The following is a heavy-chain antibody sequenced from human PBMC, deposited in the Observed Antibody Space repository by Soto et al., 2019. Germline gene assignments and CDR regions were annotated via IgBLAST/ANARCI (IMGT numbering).Heavy chain of an antibody. CDR2: IIPIFGTA. V-gene: IGHV1-69*13. J-gene: IGHJ5*02. CDR3: ARVCPYYDILTGYAPFDP. D-gene: IGHD3-9*01. CDR1: GGTFSSYA. Sequence: GASVKVSCKASGGTFSSYAISWVRQAPGQGLEWMGGIIPIFGTANYAQKFQGRVTITADESTSTAYMELSSLRSEDTAVYYCARVCPYYDILTGYAPFDPWGQGTLVTVSS.